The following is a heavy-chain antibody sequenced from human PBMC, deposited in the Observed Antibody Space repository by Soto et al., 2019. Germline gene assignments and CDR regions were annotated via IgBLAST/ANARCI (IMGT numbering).Heavy chain of an antibody. D-gene: IGHD3-10*01. CDR1: GGSLSGNY. V-gene: IGHV4-34*01. Sequence: QVLLQQWGAGLLKPSETLSLTCAVYGGSLSGNYWTWIRQPPGKGPEWIGNINHSGSTIYNPSLKSRVTLSVGPSNHPFFLELSSVTAADTAVYYCARARADYYGSENYYKGGFYYFDHWGQGTLVTVSS. CDR2: INHSGST. J-gene: IGHJ4*02. CDR3: ARARADYYGSENYYKGGFYYFDH.